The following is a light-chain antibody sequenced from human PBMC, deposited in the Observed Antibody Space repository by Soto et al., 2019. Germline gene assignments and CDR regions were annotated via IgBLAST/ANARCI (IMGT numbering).Light chain of an antibody. CDR2: GAS. V-gene: IGKV3-20*01. Sequence: EIVLTQSPGTLSLSPGERATLFCRASQSVSSSYLAWYQQKPGQAPRLLIYGASSRATGIPDRFSGSWSGTDFTLTISRLEPEDFAVYYCPHHGTSPPSWTFGQGTKVEIK. J-gene: IGKJ1*01. CDR3: PHHGTSPPSWT. CDR1: QSVSSSY.